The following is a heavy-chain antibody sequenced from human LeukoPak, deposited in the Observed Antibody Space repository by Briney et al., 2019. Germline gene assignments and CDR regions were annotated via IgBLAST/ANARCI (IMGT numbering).Heavy chain of an antibody. D-gene: IGHD4-11*01. CDR1: GFTFSNAW. Sequence: GGSLRLSCAASGFTFSNAWMSWVRQAPGKGLEWVGRIKSKTDGGTTDYAAPVKGRFTISRDDSKNTLYLRMNSLKTEDTAVYYCTTAIDHDYPDDAFDIWGQGTMVTVSS. J-gene: IGHJ3*02. CDR2: IKSKTDGGTT. V-gene: IGHV3-15*01. CDR3: TTAIDHDYPDDAFDI.